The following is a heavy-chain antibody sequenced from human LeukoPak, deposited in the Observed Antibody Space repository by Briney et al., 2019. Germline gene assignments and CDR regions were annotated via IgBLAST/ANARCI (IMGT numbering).Heavy chain of an antibody. V-gene: IGHV3-23*01. D-gene: IGHD6-19*01. CDR2: FSGSGGT. Sequence: GGSLRLSCAASGFTFSTYAMSWVRQPPGKGLEWVSAFSGSGGTYYADSVKGRFTISRDNSKNTLYLQMNSLRAEDTAVYYCANTYSSGWYFDIWGQGTMVTVSS. CDR1: GFTFSTYA. J-gene: IGHJ3*02. CDR3: ANTYSSGWYFDI.